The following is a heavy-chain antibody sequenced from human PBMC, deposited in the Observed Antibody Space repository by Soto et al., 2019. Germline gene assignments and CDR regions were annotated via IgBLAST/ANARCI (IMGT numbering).Heavy chain of an antibody. CDR3: ARVMQWLEPFDY. J-gene: IGHJ4*02. Sequence: GGSLRLSCAASGFTFSSYLMSWVRQAPGKGLEWVANIKQDGSEKYYVDSVKGRFTISRDNAKNSLYLQMNSLRAEDTAVYYCARVMQWLEPFDYWGQGTLVTVSS. D-gene: IGHD6-19*01. CDR2: IKQDGSEK. CDR1: GFTFSSYL. V-gene: IGHV3-7*01.